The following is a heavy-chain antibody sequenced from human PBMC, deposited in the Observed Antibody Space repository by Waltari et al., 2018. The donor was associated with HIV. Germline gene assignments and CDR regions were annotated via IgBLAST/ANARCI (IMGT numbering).Heavy chain of an antibody. CDR3: ATTHGSGDYDNDFDY. J-gene: IGHJ4*02. CDR2: INQAGTER. CDR1: GFTFSFYW. V-gene: IGHV3-7*01. D-gene: IGHD3-10*01. Sequence: GSLTLTCETSGFTFSFYWLSWVRQAPGKGLEWVANINQAGTERHYVDAVRGRFTISRDNGKRSSFLQMNSLTVEDTAVYYCATTHGSGDYDNDFDYWGQGTLV.